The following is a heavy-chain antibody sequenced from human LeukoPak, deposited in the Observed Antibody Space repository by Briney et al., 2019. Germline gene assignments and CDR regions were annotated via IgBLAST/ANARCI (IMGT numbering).Heavy chain of an antibody. CDR3: AKDGTPHSSTWYDS. D-gene: IGHD6-19*01. V-gene: IGHV3-30*18. J-gene: IGHJ5*01. CDR2: IAYDGSSQ. CDR1: GFTFSNYG. Sequence: PGGSLRLSCATSGFTFSNYGMHWVRQAPGKGLEWVAVIAYDGSSQYYVDSVKGRFIISRDNSKNTLYLQMNSLRGEDAAMYYCAKDGTPHSSTWYDSWGQGTLVTVSS.